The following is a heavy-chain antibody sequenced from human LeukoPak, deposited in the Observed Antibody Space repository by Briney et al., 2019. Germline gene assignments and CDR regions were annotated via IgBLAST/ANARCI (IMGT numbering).Heavy chain of an antibody. D-gene: IGHD2-2*01. V-gene: IGHV3-74*01. CDR1: GFTFRLYW. CDR3: ASLVQPDY. Sequence: GGSLRLSCAASGFTFRLYWMHWVRQAPGKGLVWVSRINSDQTNTTYADSVKGRFTISRDNAKNTLHLQMNSLRAEDTAVYYCASLVQPDYWGQGTLVTVSS. CDR2: INSDQTNT. J-gene: IGHJ4*02.